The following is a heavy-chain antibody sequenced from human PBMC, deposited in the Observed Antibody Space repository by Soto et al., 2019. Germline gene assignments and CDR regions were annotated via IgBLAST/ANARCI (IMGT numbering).Heavy chain of an antibody. CDR3: ARRYSSSLDV. CDR2: IHYSGST. V-gene: IGHV4-59*08. J-gene: IGHJ6*02. CDR1: GGSIRSYY. Sequence: QVQLQESGPGLVKPSETLSLTCTVSGGSIRSYYWSWIRQPPGKGLEWIGYIHYSGSTNYNPSLKSRVTISVDTSKNQFSLKLSSVTAADTAVYYCARRYSSSLDVWGQGTTVTVSS. D-gene: IGHD6-13*01.